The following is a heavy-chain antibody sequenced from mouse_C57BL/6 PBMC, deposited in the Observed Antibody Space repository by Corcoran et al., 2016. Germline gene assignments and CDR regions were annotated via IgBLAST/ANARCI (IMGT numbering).Heavy chain of an antibody. CDR3: ARRDGTGDY. V-gene: IGHV9-3*01. CDR2: INTYSGVP. J-gene: IGHJ2*01. CDR1: GYTFTTYG. Sequence: QIQLVQSGPELKKPGETVKISCKASGYTFTTYGMSWVKQAPGKGLKWMGWINTYSGVPTYADDFKGRFAFSLETSASTAYLQINNLKNEDTATYICARRDGTGDYWGQGTTLTVSS. D-gene: IGHD4-1*01.